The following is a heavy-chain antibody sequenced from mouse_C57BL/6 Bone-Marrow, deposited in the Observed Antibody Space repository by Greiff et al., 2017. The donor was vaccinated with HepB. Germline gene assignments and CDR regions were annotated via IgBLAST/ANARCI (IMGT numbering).Heavy chain of an antibody. CDR2: INPNNGGT. CDR3: ARYRDYDSFDY. J-gene: IGHJ2*01. V-gene: IGHV1-22*01. Sequence: VQLKQSGPELVKPGASVKMSCKASGYTFTDYNMHWVKQSHGKSLEWIGYINPNNGGTSYNQKFKGKATLTVNKSSSTAYMELRSLTSEDSAVYYCARYRDYDSFDYWGQGTTLTVSS. D-gene: IGHD2-4*01. CDR1: GYTFTDYN.